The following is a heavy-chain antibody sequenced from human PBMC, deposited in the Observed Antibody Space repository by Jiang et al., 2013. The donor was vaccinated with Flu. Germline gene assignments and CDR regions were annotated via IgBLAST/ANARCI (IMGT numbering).Heavy chain of an antibody. CDR2: VWYSGTT. J-gene: IGHJ4*02. CDR3: ATGPRYFAF. CDR1: GASIRGNTFY. V-gene: IGHV4-39*01. Sequence: QLVESGPGLVKTSETLSLTCTVSGASIRGNTFYWGWIRQPPGKGLEWIGSVWYSGTTSYNSSLKTRVTLFVDTSRNQFSLKMTSVTAADTALYYCATGPRYFAFWGRGTLVSVSS.